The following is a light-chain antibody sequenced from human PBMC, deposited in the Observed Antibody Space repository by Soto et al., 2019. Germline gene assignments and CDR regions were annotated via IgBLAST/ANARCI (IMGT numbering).Light chain of an antibody. CDR2: DVS. J-gene: IGLJ1*01. CDR1: SSDVGSYNR. Sequence: QSVLTQPPSVSGSPGQSVAISCTGTSSDVGSYNRVSWYQQPPGTAPKLMIFDVSNRPSGVPDRFSGSKSGNTASLTISGLQAEEEAYYYCSSYTTSNTYVFGTGTKVTVL. CDR3: SSYTTSNTYV. V-gene: IGLV2-18*02.